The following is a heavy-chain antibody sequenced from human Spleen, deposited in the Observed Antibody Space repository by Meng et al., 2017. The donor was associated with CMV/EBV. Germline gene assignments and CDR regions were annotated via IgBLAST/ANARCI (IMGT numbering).Heavy chain of an antibody. Sequence: GESLKISCAASGFTFSSYSMNWVRQAPGKGLEWVSSISSSSSYIYYADSVKGRFTISRDNAKNSLYLQMNSLRAEDTAVYYCARDSSGYYGFDYWGQGTLVTVSS. V-gene: IGHV3-21*01. CDR1: GFTFSSYS. D-gene: IGHD3-22*01. CDR3: ARDSSGYYGFDY. J-gene: IGHJ4*02. CDR2: ISSSSSYI.